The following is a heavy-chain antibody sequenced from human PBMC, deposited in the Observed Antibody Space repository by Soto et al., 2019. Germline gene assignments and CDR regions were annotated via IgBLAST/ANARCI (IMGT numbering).Heavy chain of an antibody. J-gene: IGHJ4*02. CDR3: ARDSYYYASSGYNY. CDR2: IWYDGSNK. CDR1: GFTFSSYG. V-gene: IGHV3-33*01. D-gene: IGHD3-22*01. Sequence: QVQLVESGGGVVQPGRSLRLSCAASGFTFSSYGMHWVRQAPGKGLEWVAVIWYDGSNKYYADSVKGRFTISRDNSKNTLYLQMNSLRAEDTAVYYCARDSYYYASSGYNYWGQGTLVTVSS.